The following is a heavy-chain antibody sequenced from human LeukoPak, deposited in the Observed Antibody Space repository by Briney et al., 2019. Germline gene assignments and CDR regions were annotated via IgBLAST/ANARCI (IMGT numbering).Heavy chain of an antibody. J-gene: IGHJ4*02. CDR1: GYTFTGYY. CDR3: ARDLHPYYDFWSGTPSDY. CDR2: INPNSGGT. Sequence: ASVKVSCKASGYTFTGYYMHWVRQAPGQGLEWMGRINPNSGGTNYAQKFQGRVTMTRDTSISTAYMELSRLRSDDTAVYYCARDLHPYYDFWSGTPSDYWGQGTLVTVSS. D-gene: IGHD3-3*01. V-gene: IGHV1-2*06.